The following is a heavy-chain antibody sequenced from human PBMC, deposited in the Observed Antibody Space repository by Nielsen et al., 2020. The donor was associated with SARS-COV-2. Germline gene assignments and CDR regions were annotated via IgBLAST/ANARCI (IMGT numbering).Heavy chain of an antibody. CDR3: AKLKSVSGRGWFYFDS. CDR1: GYSFTKNW. Sequence: GESLKISCKAFGYSFTKNWIAWVRQMPGKGLEWMGSIWPDDSDTTYSPSFQGQVTISADKSVSTAHLQWSSLKASDTAIYYCAKLKSVSGRGWFYFDSWGQGTQVTVSS. J-gene: IGHJ4*02. CDR2: IWPDDSDT. D-gene: IGHD6-19*01. V-gene: IGHV5-51*01.